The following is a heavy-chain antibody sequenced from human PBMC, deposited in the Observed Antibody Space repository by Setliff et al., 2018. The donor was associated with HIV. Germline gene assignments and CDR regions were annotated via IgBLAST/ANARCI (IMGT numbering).Heavy chain of an antibody. CDR1: GFTFSNAW. D-gene: IGHD6-6*01. V-gene: IGHV3-15*01. Sequence: GGSLRLSCAASGFTFSNAWMTWVRQAPGKGLEWVGLIKGKSDGGTTEYAASVKGRFTISRDDSKSIAYLQMNSLKTEDTAVYYCTRDLPLEYSSSDFDYWGQGTLVTVSS. CDR2: IKGKSDGGTT. J-gene: IGHJ4*02. CDR3: TRDLPLEYSSSDFDY.